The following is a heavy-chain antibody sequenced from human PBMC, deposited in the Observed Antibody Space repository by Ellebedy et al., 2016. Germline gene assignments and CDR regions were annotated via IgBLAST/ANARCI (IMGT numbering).Heavy chain of an antibody. D-gene: IGHD6-19*01. J-gene: IGHJ5*02. CDR2: INPNSSAT. V-gene: IGHV1-2*02. Sequence: ASVKVSCKTSGYTFIGYYMHWVRQAPGQGLEWMGWINPNSSATKYAQKFQGRVSMTRDTSISTAYMELSSLRSDDTAVYYCTRGFSIAVAGNWFDPWGQGTLVTVSS. CDR1: GYTFIGYY. CDR3: TRGFSIAVAGNWFDP.